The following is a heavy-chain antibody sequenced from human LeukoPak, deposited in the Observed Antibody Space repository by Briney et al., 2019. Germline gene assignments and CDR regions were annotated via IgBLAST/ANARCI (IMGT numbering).Heavy chain of an antibody. CDR1: GFTFSRSW. CDR3: ARMEVA. CDR2: ISSDGIIT. Sequence: GXXLRLSCADSGFTFSRSWIQWVREGPGKGLVWVSRISSDGIITNYADSVKGRFTISRDKAKKTVYMQMNRVRAEETAVYYCARMEVAWGQGTIVTVSS. D-gene: IGHD3-3*01. V-gene: IGHV3-74*01. J-gene: IGHJ3*01.